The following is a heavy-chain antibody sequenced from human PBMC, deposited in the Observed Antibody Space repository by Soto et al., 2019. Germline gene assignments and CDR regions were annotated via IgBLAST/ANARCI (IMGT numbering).Heavy chain of an antibody. D-gene: IGHD3-10*01. J-gene: IGHJ4*02. CDR3: ARASLADYYGSDPIIDY. V-gene: IGHV4-59*01. Sequence: SETLSLTCTVSGGSISSYYWSWIRQPPGKGLEWIGYIYYSGSTNYNPSLKSRVTISVDTSKNQFSLKLSSVTAADTAVYYCARASLADYYGSDPIIDYWGQGTLVTVSS. CDR1: GGSISSYY. CDR2: IYYSGST.